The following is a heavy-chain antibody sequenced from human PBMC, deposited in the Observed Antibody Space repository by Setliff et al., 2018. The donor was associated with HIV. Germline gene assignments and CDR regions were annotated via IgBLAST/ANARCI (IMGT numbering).Heavy chain of an antibody. CDR1: RSIFNSHT. Sequence: ASVKVSCKASRSIFNSHTSNWVRQAPGQGLDWMGRIIPILGVANYAQRSQGKVTITADKSTSTAYMELTSLRFDDTAMYYCVRGVQSPPHYSYYYMDVWGEGTMVTVSS. D-gene: IGHD3-3*01. CDR3: VRGVQSPPHYSYYYMDV. CDR2: IIPILGVA. V-gene: IGHV1-69*02. J-gene: IGHJ6*03.